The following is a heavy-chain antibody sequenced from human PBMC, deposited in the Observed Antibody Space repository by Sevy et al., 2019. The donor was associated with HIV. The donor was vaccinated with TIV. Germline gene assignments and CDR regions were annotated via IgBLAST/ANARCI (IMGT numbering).Heavy chain of an antibody. CDR3: ATIRYSSESDWYSYFDY. V-gene: IGHV3-23*01. CDR2: ISSGGDST. Sequence: GGSLRLSCAASGFNFSIYAMHWVRQAPEKGLEWVSTISSGGDSTYYVDSVKGRFTISRDNSKNTLYLFMSSLRADDTAVYYCATIRYSSESDWYSYFDYWGQGILVTVSS. D-gene: IGHD6-19*01. J-gene: IGHJ4*02. CDR1: GFNFSIYA.